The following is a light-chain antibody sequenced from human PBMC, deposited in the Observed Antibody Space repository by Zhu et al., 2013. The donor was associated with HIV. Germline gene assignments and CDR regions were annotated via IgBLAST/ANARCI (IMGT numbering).Light chain of an antibody. CDR3: QQYDNWPRT. V-gene: IGKV3-15*01. CDR1: RSLSAK. Sequence: TQSPTSMSAHLGNNVTLSCRASRSLSAKLSWYQLQIGQSPRLLIFSTSVRATGVSDRFRGSGSGTYFILTISRLQPDDSGIYFCQQYDNWPRTFGQGT. J-gene: IGKJ2*02. CDR2: STS.